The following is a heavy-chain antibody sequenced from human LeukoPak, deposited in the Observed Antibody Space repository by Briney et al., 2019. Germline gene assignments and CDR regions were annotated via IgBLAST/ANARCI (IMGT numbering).Heavy chain of an antibody. D-gene: IGHD3-22*01. Sequence: SVKVSCKASGGTFSSYAISWVRQAPGQGLEWMGRIIPIFGIANYAQKFQGRVTITADKSTSTAYMELSSLRSEDTAVYYCARETYYDSSGSQASRYFDYWGQGSLVTVSS. V-gene: IGHV1-69*04. CDR1: GGTFSSYA. J-gene: IGHJ4*02. CDR2: IIPIFGIA. CDR3: ARETYYDSSGSQASRYFDY.